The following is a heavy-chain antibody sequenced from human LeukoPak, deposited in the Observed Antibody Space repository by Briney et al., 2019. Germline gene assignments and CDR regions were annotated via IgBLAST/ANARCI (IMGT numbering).Heavy chain of an antibody. V-gene: IGHV4-59*01. CDR1: GGSISNYY. J-gene: IGHJ5*02. Sequence: SETLSLTCTVSGGSISNYYWSWIRQPPGERQEWSGYIYYTGTTNYNPSLKTRVTISVDTSRTQYSLRLTSMTAADTDVYYCARLGRAYSSDHDHWGQGTLVTVSS. CDR3: ARLGRAYSSDHDH. D-gene: IGHD4-11*01. CDR2: IYYTGTT.